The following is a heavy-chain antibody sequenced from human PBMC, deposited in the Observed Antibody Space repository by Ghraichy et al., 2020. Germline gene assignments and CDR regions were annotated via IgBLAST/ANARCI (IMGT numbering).Heavy chain of an antibody. D-gene: IGHD3-22*01. CDR2: IYHSGST. CDR3: ARDPITMTVYGMDV. J-gene: IGHJ6*02. V-gene: IGHV4-4*02. CDR1: GGSISSSNW. Sequence: TLSLTCAVSGGSISSSNWWSWVRQPPGKGLEWIGEIYHSGSTNYNLSLKSRVTISVDKSKNQFSLKLSSVTAADTAVYYCARDPITMTVYGMDVWGQGTTVTVSS.